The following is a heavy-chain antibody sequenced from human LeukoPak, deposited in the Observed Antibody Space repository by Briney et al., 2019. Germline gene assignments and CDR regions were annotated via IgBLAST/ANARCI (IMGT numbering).Heavy chain of an antibody. Sequence: GGSLRLSCAAPGVTFSSISIHCVRQAPGKGLEWVAVMWYDGSNKYYADSVKGRFTISRNNSKNTLYLQMHSLRAEDTAVYYCARDEMTTPKDCGQGTLVTVSS. V-gene: IGHV3-33*01. CDR2: MWYDGSNK. CDR3: ARDEMTTPKD. CDR1: GVTFSSIS. D-gene: IGHD5-24*01. J-gene: IGHJ1*01.